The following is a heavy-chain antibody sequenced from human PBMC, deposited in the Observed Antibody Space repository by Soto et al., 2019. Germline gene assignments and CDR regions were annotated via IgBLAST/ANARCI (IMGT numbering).Heavy chain of an antibody. CDR3: AGFVVPASRNTGFDY. CDR1: GGSISSGGYY. D-gene: IGHD2-15*01. J-gene: IGHJ4*02. Sequence: KASETLSLTCTVSGGSISSGGYYWSWIRQHPGKGLEWIGYIYYSGSTFYNPSLRSRLTISVDTSKNQFSLRLNSVTAADAAVYYCAGFVVPASRNTGFDYWGQGTLVTVSS. CDR2: IYYSGST. V-gene: IGHV4-30-4*08.